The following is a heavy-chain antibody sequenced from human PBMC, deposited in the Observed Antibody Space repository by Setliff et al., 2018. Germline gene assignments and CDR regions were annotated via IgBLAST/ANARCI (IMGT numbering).Heavy chain of an antibody. CDR1: GDSLGGYY. CDR3: AGHATYYYGSGNLPFDS. V-gene: IGHV4-34*12. J-gene: IGHJ4*02. Sequence: SETLSLTCAVYGDSLGGYYWSWIRQSPKKGLEWIGEIMPGRDTLYSPSLESRLTITIDTSKSQFSLKLSSVTAADTAVYYCAGHATYYYGSGNLPFDSWGQGTLVTVSS. D-gene: IGHD3-10*01. CDR2: IMPGRDT.